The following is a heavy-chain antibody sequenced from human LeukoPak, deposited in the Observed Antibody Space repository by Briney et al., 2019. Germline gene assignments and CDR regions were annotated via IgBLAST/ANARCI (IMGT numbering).Heavy chain of an antibody. CDR3: ARGARDTGFGELWTLDY. Sequence: GESLKISCKGSGCSFTSYWIGWVRQMPGKGLEWMGIIYPGDSDTRYSPSFQGQVTISADKSISTAYLQWSSLKASDTAMYYCARGARDTGFGELWTLDYWGQGTLVTVSS. J-gene: IGHJ4*02. D-gene: IGHD3-10*01. CDR2: IYPGDSDT. V-gene: IGHV5-51*01. CDR1: GCSFTSYW.